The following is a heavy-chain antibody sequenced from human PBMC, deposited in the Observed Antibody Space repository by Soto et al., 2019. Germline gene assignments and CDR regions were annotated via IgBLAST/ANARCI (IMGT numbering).Heavy chain of an antibody. J-gene: IGHJ4*02. D-gene: IGHD3-9*01. CDR3: AKGERYFDWLLEIDY. V-gene: IGHV3-30*18. CDR1: GFTFSSYG. Sequence: GGSLRLSCAASGFTFSSYGMHWVRQAPGKGLEWVAVISYDGSNKYYADSVKGRFTISRDNTKNTLYLQMNSLRAEDTAVYYCAKGERYFDWLLEIDYWGQGTLVTVSS. CDR2: ISYDGSNK.